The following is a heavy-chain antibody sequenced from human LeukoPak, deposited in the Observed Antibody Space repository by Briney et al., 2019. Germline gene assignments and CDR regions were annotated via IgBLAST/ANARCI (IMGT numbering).Heavy chain of an antibody. CDR3: AKHCSYGTSVYEGGYLFYY. V-gene: IGHV3-23*01. Sequence: GASLRLSCAASEFTFSNYGMSWVRQAPGKGPEWVSRICGSGGETIYADSLKGPFTIPRDNSKNTVSLQMTSLRTEETAVYYCAKHCSYGTSVYEGGYLFYYWGQETLFPASP. CDR1: EFTFSNYG. CDR2: ICGSGGET. J-gene: IGHJ4*02. D-gene: IGHD3-22*01.